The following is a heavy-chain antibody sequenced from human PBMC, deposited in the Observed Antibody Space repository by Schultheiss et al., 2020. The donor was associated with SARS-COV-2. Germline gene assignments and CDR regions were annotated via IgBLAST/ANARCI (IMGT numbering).Heavy chain of an antibody. Sequence: GGSLRLSCAASGFTFSSYEMNWVRQAPGKGLEWVSYISSSGSTIYYADSVKGRFTISRDNSKNTLYLQMNSLRAEDTAVYYCARVDTAMVRFDYWGQGTLVTVSS. CDR3: ARVDTAMVRFDY. CDR1: GFTFSSYE. CDR2: ISSSGSTI. V-gene: IGHV3-48*03. J-gene: IGHJ4*02. D-gene: IGHD5-18*01.